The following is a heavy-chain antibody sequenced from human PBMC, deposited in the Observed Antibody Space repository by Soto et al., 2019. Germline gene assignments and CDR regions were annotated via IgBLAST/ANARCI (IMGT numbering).Heavy chain of an antibody. CDR3: ARDLPYNWNDHGSLDY. Sequence: PSETLSLTCTVSGASIISLDYYGTWIRQPPGKGLEWIGQINHTGTTYYNPSLESRVTISVDTSKNQFSLKLSSVTAADTAVYYCARDLPYNWNDHGSLDYWGQGTLVTVSS. V-gene: IGHV4-30-4*01. CDR1: GASIISLDYY. J-gene: IGHJ4*02. D-gene: IGHD1-1*01. CDR2: INHTGTT.